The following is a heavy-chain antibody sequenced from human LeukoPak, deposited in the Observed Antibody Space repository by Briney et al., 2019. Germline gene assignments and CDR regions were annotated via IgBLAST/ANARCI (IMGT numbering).Heavy chain of an antibody. V-gene: IGHV4-59*01. CDR1: GGSISSYY. J-gene: IGHJ6*02. Sequence: SETLSLTCTVSGGSISSYYWSWVRQPPGKGLEWIGYINYSGSTNYNPSLKSRVTISVDTSKNQFSLKLSSVTAADTAVYYCARDLGSGYEDNYYYGMDVWGQGTTVTVSS. D-gene: IGHD5-12*01. CDR3: ARDLGSGYEDNYYYGMDV. CDR2: INYSGST.